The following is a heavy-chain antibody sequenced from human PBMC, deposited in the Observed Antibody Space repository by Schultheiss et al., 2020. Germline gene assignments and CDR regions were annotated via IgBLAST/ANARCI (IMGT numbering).Heavy chain of an antibody. CDR2: IYYSGST. Sequence: GSLRLSCTVSGGPVSSGSYYWSWIRQPPGKGLEWIGYIYYSGSTNYNPSLKSRVTISVDTSKNQFSLKLSSVTAADTAVYYCARAAAYGSGSYQVWGQGTLVTVSS. CDR3: ARAAAYGSGSYQV. CDR1: GGPVSSGSYY. J-gene: IGHJ4*02. V-gene: IGHV4-61*01. D-gene: IGHD3-10*01.